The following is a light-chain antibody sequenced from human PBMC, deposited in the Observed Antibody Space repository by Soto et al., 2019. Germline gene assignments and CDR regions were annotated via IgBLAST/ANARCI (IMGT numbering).Light chain of an antibody. V-gene: IGLV2-14*01. Sequence: QSALTQPASVSGSPGQSITISCSGTTSGIGGYKYVSWYQQLPGKAPKLLISEVSRRPSEVSSRFSASKSGNTASLSISGLQTGDEATYYCSSYSSIGTFVLFGGGTKLTVL. CDR2: EVS. CDR1: TSGIGGYKY. CDR3: SSYSSIGTFVL. J-gene: IGLJ2*01.